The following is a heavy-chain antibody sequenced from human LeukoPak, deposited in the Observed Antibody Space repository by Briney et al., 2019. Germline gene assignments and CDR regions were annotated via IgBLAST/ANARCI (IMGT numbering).Heavy chain of an antibody. CDR1: GLIFDDYT. J-gene: IGHJ6*04. Sequence: GGSLRLSCAASGLIFDDYTMHWVRQAPGKGLEWVSLISRNGAVTKYADSVRGRFTISRDNAKNSVYLQMNSLRAEDTAVYYCAELGITMIGGVWGKGTTVTISS. CDR2: ISRNGAVT. V-gene: IGHV3-43*01. D-gene: IGHD3-10*02. CDR3: AELGITMIGGV.